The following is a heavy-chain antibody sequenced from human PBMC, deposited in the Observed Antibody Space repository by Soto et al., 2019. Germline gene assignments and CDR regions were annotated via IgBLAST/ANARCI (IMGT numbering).Heavy chain of an antibody. CDR3: ARDRLWFGAKRYGMDV. D-gene: IGHD3-10*01. V-gene: IGHV3-74*01. Sequence: GGSLRLSCAASAFTFKNHWMHWVRQVPGKGPVWVSRINGDGSFTSYADAVKGRFTISRDNAKNTLSLQMNSLRAEDTAVYYCARDRLWFGAKRYGMDVWGQGTTVTVSS. CDR2: INGDGSFT. J-gene: IGHJ6*02. CDR1: AFTFKNHW.